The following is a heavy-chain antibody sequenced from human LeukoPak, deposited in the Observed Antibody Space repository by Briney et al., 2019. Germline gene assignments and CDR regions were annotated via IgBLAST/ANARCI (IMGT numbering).Heavy chain of an antibody. CDR3: ARVGRGAYCGGDCYYGFDP. J-gene: IGHJ5*02. D-gene: IGHD2-21*02. Sequence: ASVKVSCKASGYTFTSYGISWVRQAPGQGLEWMGWISAYNGNTNYAQKLQGRVTMTTDTSTSTAYMELRSLRSDDTAVYYCARVGRGAYCGGDCYYGFDPWGQGTLVTVSS. CDR2: ISAYNGNT. V-gene: IGHV1-18*01. CDR1: GYTFTSYG.